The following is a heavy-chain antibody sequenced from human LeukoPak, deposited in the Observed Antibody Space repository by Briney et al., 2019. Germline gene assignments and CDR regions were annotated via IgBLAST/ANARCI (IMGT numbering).Heavy chain of an antibody. CDR3: AGVTTARHNWFDP. Sequence: ASVKVSCKASGCTFTSYAMNWVRQAPGQGLEWMGWINTNTGNPTYAQGFTGRFVFSLDTSVSTAYLQISSLKAEDTAVYYCAGVTTARHNWFDPWGQGTLVTVSS. CDR1: GCTFTSYA. J-gene: IGHJ5*02. D-gene: IGHD4-11*01. CDR2: INTNTGNP. V-gene: IGHV7-4-1*02.